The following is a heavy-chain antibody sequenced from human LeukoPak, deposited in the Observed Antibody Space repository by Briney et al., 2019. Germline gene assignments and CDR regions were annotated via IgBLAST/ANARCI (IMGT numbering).Heavy chain of an antibody. CDR2: ISYDGSNK. J-gene: IGHJ6*02. D-gene: IGHD4-11*01. CDR3: ARVPTHYYYGMDV. Sequence: PGGSLRLSCEASGFTFSSYAMHWVRQAPGKGLEWVAVISYDGSNKYYADSVKGRFTISRDNSKNTLYLQMNSLRAEDTAVYYCARVPTHYYYGMDVWGQGTTVTVSS. CDR1: GFTFSSYA. V-gene: IGHV3-30-3*01.